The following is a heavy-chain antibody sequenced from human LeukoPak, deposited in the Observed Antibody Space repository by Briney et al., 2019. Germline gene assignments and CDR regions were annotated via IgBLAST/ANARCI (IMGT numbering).Heavy chain of an antibody. Sequence: TGGSLRLSCEASEFTFSTYAMTWVRQAPGKGLEWVSSISSSGAGTYYADSVKGRFTIFRDNSKDTLYLQMNGLRVEDTAVYYCAKGPGTAGWDYFDYWGQGTLVTVSS. V-gene: IGHV3-23*01. J-gene: IGHJ4*02. D-gene: IGHD6-19*01. CDR3: AKGPGTAGWDYFDY. CDR1: EFTFSTYA. CDR2: ISSSGAGT.